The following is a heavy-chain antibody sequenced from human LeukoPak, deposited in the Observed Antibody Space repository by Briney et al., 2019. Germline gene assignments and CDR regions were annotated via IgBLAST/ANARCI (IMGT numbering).Heavy chain of an antibody. CDR1: GASFSSYY. CDR3: ARDRRPEGFDY. CDR2: FYYSGTTNY. Sequence: SETLSLTCTVSGASFSSYYWSWIRQPPGKGLEWIGYFYYSGTTNYNYNPSLKSRVTMSVYTSKNQFSLKLYSVTAADTAVYYCARDRRPEGFDYWGQGTLVTVSS. V-gene: IGHV4-59*01. J-gene: IGHJ4*02.